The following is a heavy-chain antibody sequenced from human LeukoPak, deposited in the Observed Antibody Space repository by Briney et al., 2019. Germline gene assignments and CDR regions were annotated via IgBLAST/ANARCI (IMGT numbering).Heavy chain of an antibody. J-gene: IGHJ4*02. Sequence: GGSLRLSCTASGFTFSTYWMTWVRRAPGKGLEWVANINQYGTERYYVDSVMGRFTISRDNAKNSLYLQMNSLRAEDTAVYYCARTPRANLEWLPSLDYWGQGTLVTVSS. D-gene: IGHD3-3*01. CDR2: INQYGTER. V-gene: IGHV3-7*03. CDR3: ARTPRANLEWLPSLDY. CDR1: GFTFSTYW.